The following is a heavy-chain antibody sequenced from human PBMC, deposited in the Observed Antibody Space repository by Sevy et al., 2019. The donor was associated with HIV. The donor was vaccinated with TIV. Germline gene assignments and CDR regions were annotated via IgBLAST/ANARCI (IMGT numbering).Heavy chain of an antibody. V-gene: IGHV3-7*01. CDR1: GFSFSSYW. D-gene: IGHD3-16*01. J-gene: IGHJ4*02. Sequence: GGSLRLSCAASGFSFSSYWMSWVRQAPGKGLEWVTYIKQDGSRKYYVDSVKGRLTISRDNAKNSLYLQMNSLRAEDTAVYYCAKNLYYEGQDYWGQGTLVTVSS. CDR3: AKNLYYEGQDY. CDR2: IKQDGSRK.